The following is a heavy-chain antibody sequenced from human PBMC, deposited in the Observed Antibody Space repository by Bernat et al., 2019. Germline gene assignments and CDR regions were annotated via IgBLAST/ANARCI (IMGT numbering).Heavy chain of an antibody. Sequence: EVQLLESGGGLVQPGGSLRLSCAASGFTFSSYAMSWVRQAPGKGLEWVSAISGSGGSTNYADSVKGRFTISRDNAKNSLYLQMNSLRAEDTAVYYCARHQSGSGYYPYYFDYWGQGTLVTVSS. D-gene: IGHD3-22*01. V-gene: IGHV3-23*01. CDR3: ARHQSGSGYYPYYFDY. CDR2: ISGSGGST. J-gene: IGHJ4*02. CDR1: GFTFSSYA.